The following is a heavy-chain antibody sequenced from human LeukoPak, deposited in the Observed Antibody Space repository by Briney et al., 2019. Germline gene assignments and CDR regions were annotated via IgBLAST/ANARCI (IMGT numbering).Heavy chain of an antibody. V-gene: IGHV3-7*01. D-gene: IGHD5-12*01. J-gene: IGHJ4*02. Sequence: GGSLRLSCAASGFTLSGYWMSWVRQAPGRGLEWVARLHADGIERYYVDLVKGRFTISRDNAKNSLHLQMYSLRLDDTAVYYCARGGYSFDYLGQGTLVTVSS. CDR2: LHADGIER. CDR1: GFTLSGYW. CDR3: ARGGYSFDY.